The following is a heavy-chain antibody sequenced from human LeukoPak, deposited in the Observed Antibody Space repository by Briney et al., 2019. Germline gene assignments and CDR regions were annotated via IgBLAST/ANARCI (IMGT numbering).Heavy chain of an antibody. V-gene: IGHV4-59*08. Sequence: SETLSLTCTVSGGSMSSYYWSWIRQPPGKGLEWIGYIYYSGSTNYNPSLKSRVTISVDTSKNQFSLKLSSVTAADTAAYYCASDYGDYGPFVYWGQGTLVTVSS. CDR1: GGSMSSYY. CDR3: ASDYGDYGPFVY. CDR2: IYYSGST. D-gene: IGHD4-17*01. J-gene: IGHJ4*02.